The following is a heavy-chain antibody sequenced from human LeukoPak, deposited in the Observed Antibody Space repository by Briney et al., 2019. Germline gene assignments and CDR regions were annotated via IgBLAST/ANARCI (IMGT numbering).Heavy chain of an antibody. CDR3: ARSENARRARMDY. D-gene: IGHD5-24*01. V-gene: IGHV1-2*02. J-gene: IGHJ4*02. CDR1: GYTFTGYY. CDR2: INPNSGGT. Sequence: ASVKVSCKASGYTFTGYYMHWVRQAPGQGLEWMGWINPNSGGTNYAQKFQGRVTMTRDTSISTAYMELSRLRSDDTAVYYCARSENARRARMDYWGQGNMVTVSS.